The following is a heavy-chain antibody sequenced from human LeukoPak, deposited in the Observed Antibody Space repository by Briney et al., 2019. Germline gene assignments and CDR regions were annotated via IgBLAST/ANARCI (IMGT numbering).Heavy chain of an antibody. D-gene: IGHD2-15*01. CDR1: GYTFTGYY. CDR3: ARASSDIVAVVALDY. V-gene: IGHV1-2*02. J-gene: IGHJ4*02. CDR2: INPNSGGT. Sequence: ASVKVSYKASGYTFTGYYMHWVRQAPGQGLEWMGWINPNSGGTNYAQKFQGRVTMTRDTSISTAYMELSRLRSDDTAVYYCARASSDIVAVVALDYWGQGTLVTVSS.